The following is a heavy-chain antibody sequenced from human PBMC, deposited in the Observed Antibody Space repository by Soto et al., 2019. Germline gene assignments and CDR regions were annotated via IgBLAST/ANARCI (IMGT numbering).Heavy chain of an antibody. J-gene: IGHJ4*02. D-gene: IGHD4-17*01. CDR3: VRYGGKSLDS. Sequence: PGESVKISCKGSGYIRTSYWLGWVRQMPGEGLEWMGRIHVDDSDTIYSPSFQGHVTISADKSISTAYLHWSSLRATDTAMYFCVRYGGKSLDSWGQGTLVTVSS. CDR2: IHVDDSDT. CDR1: GYIRTSYW. V-gene: IGHV5-51*01.